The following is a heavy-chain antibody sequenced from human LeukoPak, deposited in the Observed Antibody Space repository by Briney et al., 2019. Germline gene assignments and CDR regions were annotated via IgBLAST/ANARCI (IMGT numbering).Heavy chain of an antibody. CDR2: FDPEYGKT. D-gene: IGHD2-2*01. V-gene: IGHV1-24*01. CDR3: ATCVRLSTTSCYPSS. CDR1: GYTLTDLS. Sequence: ASVKVSCKVSGYTLTDLSMHWVRQAPGKGLEWMGGFDPEYGKTIYAQKFQGRVTMTEDTSTDTAYMELSSLRSEDTAVYYCATCVRLSTTSCYPSSWGQGTLVTVSS. J-gene: IGHJ5*02.